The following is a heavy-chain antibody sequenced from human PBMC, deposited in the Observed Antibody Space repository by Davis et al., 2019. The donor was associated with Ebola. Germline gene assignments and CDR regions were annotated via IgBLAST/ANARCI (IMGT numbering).Heavy chain of an antibody. CDR3: ATGGWLLYGGGIHYFDY. CDR1: GGSFSGYY. CDR2: INHSGST. J-gene: IGHJ4*02. D-gene: IGHD3-3*01. Sequence: GSLRLSCAVYGGSFSGYYWSWIRQPPGKGLEWIGEINHSGSTNYNPSLKSRVTISVDKSKNQFSLKLSSVTAADTAVYYCATGGWLLYGGGIHYFDYWGQGTLVTVSS. V-gene: IGHV4-34*01.